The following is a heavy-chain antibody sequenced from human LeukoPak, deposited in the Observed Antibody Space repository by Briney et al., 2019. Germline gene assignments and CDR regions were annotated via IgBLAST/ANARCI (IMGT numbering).Heavy chain of an antibody. CDR1: GFTFSSYG. J-gene: IGHJ6*02. Sequence: GRSLRLSCAASGFTFSSYGMHWVRQAPGKGLEWVAVIWYDGSNKYYADSVKGRFTISRDNSKNTLYLQMNSLRAEDTAVYYCARGYGDKASNLYYYYGMDVWGQGTTVTVSS. V-gene: IGHV3-33*01. CDR3: ARGYGDKASNLYYYYGMDV. D-gene: IGHD4-17*01. CDR2: IWYDGSNK.